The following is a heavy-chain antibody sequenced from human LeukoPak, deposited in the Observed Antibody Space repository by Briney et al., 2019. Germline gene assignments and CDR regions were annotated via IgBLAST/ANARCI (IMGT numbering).Heavy chain of an antibody. CDR1: GGSFNDYY. CDR3: AKSNGYGLIDI. J-gene: IGHJ3*02. Sequence: SETLSLTCAVHGGSFNDYYWSWIREPPGKGLEWIGEITHPGTTNYNPSLKSRVTISLDTSRNQFSLKLNSVTAADTAVYYCAKSNGYGLIDIWGQGTMVTVSS. CDR2: ITHPGTT. D-gene: IGHD3-10*01. V-gene: IGHV4-34*01.